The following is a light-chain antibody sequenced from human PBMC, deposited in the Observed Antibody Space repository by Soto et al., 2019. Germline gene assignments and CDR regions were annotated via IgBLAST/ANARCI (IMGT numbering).Light chain of an antibody. J-gene: IGLJ3*02. CDR1: SSDVGGYNY. CDR3: SSYTSSNTWV. CDR2: EVS. Sequence: QSALTQPASVSGSPGQSITISCTGTSSDVGGYNYVSWYQQQPGKAPKVMIYEVSNRPSGVSNRFSGSKSGNTASLTISGLQAEDEADYYCSSYTSSNTWVFGGGTKLTVL. V-gene: IGLV2-14*01.